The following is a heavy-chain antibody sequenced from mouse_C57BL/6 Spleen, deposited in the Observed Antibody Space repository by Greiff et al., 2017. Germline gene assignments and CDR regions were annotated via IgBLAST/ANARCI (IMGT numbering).Heavy chain of an antibody. D-gene: IGHD1-1*01. CDR2: ISDGGSYT. CDR3: AREGDYYGSSYVGYFDY. J-gene: IGHJ2*01. CDR1: GFTFSSYA. V-gene: IGHV5-4*01. Sequence: EVQRVESGGGLVKPGGSLKLSCAASGFTFSSYAMSWVRQTPEKRLEWVATISDGGSYTYYPDNVKGRFTISRDNAKNNLYLQMSHLKSEDTAMYYCAREGDYYGSSYVGYFDYWGQGTTLTVSS.